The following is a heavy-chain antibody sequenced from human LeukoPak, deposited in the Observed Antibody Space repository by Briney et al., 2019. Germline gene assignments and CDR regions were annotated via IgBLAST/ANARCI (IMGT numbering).Heavy chain of an antibody. V-gene: IGHV3-7*01. Sequence: GGSLRLSCAASGFTFSNYWMSWVRQAPGKGLEWVANIRQDGSDKFYVDSVKGRFTISRDNAQNSLYLQMNSLRAEDTAVYYCARDPGDVAAAHDAFDIWGQRTMVTVSS. CDR1: GFTFSNYW. CDR2: IRQDGSDK. J-gene: IGHJ3*02. CDR3: ARDPGDVAAAHDAFDI. D-gene: IGHD2-15*01.